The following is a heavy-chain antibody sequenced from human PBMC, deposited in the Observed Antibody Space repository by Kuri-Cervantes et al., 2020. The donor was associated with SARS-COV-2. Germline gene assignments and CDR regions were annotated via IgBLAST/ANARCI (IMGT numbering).Heavy chain of an antibody. J-gene: IGHJ4*02. CDR1: GFTFSNYG. D-gene: IGHD1-26*01. Sequence: GESLKISCAASGFTFSNYGMHWVHQAPGKGLEWVAVISYDGSNKYYADSVKGRFTISRDNSKNTLYLQMNSLRAEDTAVYYCARDRSGSYYGPFDYWGQGTLVTVSS. V-gene: IGHV3-30*03. CDR3: ARDRSGSYYGPFDY. CDR2: ISYDGSNK.